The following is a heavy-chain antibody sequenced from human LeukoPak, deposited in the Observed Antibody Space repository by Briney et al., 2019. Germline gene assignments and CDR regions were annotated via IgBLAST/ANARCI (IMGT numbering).Heavy chain of an antibody. CDR1: RGSLRCYY. CDR2: IYYSGST. J-gene: IGHJ6*03. V-gene: IGHV4-59*01. D-gene: IGHD3-22*01. CDR3: ARLYSYDSSGYRPSTYYYYMDV. Sequence: SETLSLTCTVSRGSLRCYYWSWLLQPPGKGLEWIGYIYYSGSTNYNPSLKSRVTISVDTSKNQFSLKLSSVTAADTAVYYCARLYSYDSSGYRPSTYYYYMDVWGKGTTVTVSS.